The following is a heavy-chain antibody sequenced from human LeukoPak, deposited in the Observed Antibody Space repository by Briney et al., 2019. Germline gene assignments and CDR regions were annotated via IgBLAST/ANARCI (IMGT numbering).Heavy chain of an antibody. CDR2: IYYSGST. Sequence: SETLSLTCTVSGGSISNYYWSWIRQRPGKGLEWIGCIYYSGSTNYNPSLKSRVTISVDTSKNQFSLKLSSVTAADTAVYYCARHKYSSSSPFDFWGQGTLVTVSS. V-gene: IGHV4-59*08. CDR3: ARHKYSSSSPFDF. J-gene: IGHJ4*02. D-gene: IGHD6-6*01. CDR1: GGSISNYY.